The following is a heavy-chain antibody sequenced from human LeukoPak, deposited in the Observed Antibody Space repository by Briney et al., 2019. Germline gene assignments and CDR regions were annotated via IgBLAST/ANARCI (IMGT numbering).Heavy chain of an antibody. Sequence: GGSLRLSCVASAFTFSSYDMSWVRQAPGKGLEWVANIKQDGSEKYYVDSVKGRFTISRDNAKNSLYLQMNSLRAEDTAVYYCARDQGVHCSGGSCTAFDIWGQGTMVTVSS. J-gene: IGHJ3*02. CDR2: IKQDGSEK. CDR1: AFTFSSYD. D-gene: IGHD2-15*01. V-gene: IGHV3-7*01. CDR3: ARDQGVHCSGGSCTAFDI.